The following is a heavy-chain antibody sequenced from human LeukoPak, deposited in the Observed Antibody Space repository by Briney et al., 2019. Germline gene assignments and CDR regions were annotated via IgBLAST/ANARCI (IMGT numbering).Heavy chain of an antibody. V-gene: IGHV3-33*01. CDR2: IWYDGSNK. J-gene: IGHJ4*02. D-gene: IGHD2-2*03. CDR1: GFTFSSYG. Sequence: GRSLRLSSAASGFTFSSYGVHWVRQAPGKGLEWVAVIWYDGSNKYYADSVKGRFTISRDNSKDTLYLQMNSLRAEDTAVYYCARVGYCSSTSCPFDYWGQGTLVTVSS. CDR3: ARVGYCSSTSCPFDY.